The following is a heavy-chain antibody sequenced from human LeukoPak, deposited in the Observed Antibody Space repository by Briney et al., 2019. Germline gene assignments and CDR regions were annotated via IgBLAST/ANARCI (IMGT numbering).Heavy chain of an antibody. Sequence: GGSLRLSCAASGFSFSDYCIHWVRQAPGKGLEWVAFIQNDESKRFYGVSVKGRFTIARDNSRNTAYLQMHSLRAEDTAVYYCARKGFCSGGTCYGSPDYYYMDVWGKGTTVSDCS. CDR2: IQNDESKR. D-gene: IGHD2-15*01. CDR3: ARKGFCSGGTCYGSPDYYYMDV. CDR1: GFSFSDYC. V-gene: IGHV3-30*02. J-gene: IGHJ6*03.